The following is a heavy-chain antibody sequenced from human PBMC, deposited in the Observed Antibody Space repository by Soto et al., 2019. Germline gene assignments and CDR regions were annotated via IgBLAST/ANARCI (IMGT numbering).Heavy chain of an antibody. CDR3: ARQDMVYYYFDS. V-gene: IGHV3-33*01. CDR1: GFTFSNHG. Sequence: GGSLRLSCAASGFTFSNHGMHWVRQAPGKGLEWVAVIWYDGSYKYYADSVKGRFTISRDNSKNTLYLQMNSLRAEDTALYYCARQDMVYYYFDSWGQGTLVTVSS. CDR2: IWYDGSYK. D-gene: IGHD2-8*01. J-gene: IGHJ4*02.